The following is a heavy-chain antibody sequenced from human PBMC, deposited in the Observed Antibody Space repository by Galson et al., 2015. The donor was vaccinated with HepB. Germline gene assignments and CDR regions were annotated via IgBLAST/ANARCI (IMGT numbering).Heavy chain of an antibody. Sequence: SVKVSCKASGYTFTSYYMHWVRQAPGQGLEWMGIINPSGGSTSYAQKFQGRVTMTRDTSTSTVYMELSSPRSEDTAVYYCAIPYHSSTGPDYWGQGTLVTVSS. D-gene: IGHD5/OR15-5a*01. CDR3: AIPYHSSTGPDY. CDR2: INPSGGST. CDR1: GYTFTSYY. J-gene: IGHJ4*02. V-gene: IGHV1-46*01.